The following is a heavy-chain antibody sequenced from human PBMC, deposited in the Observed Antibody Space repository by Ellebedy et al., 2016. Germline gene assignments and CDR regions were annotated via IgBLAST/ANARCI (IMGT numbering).Heavy chain of an antibody. D-gene: IGHD1-7*01. Sequence: GGSLRLSXAASGFTFSSYWMHWVRQAPGKGLVWVARIKPDGTMTNYADSVKGRFTISRDNAKNMVYMQMNSLRAEDTAVYYCAKARDNWNSKYYMDVWGKGTTVTVSS. J-gene: IGHJ6*03. V-gene: IGHV3-74*01. CDR2: IKPDGTMT. CDR3: AKARDNWNSKYYMDV. CDR1: GFTFSSYW.